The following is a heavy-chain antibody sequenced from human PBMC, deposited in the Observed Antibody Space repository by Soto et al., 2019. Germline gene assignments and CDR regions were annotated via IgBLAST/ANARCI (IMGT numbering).Heavy chain of an antibody. J-gene: IGHJ4*02. CDR2: ISYNGSNK. V-gene: IGHV3-30-3*01. CDR1: GFTFSSYA. CDR3: ARGSVVVVTALFDY. Sequence: QVQLVESGGGVVQPGRSLRLSCAASGFTFSSYAMHWVRQAPGKGLERVAVISYNGSNKYYADSVKGRFTISRDNSKITLDLQMDSLRAEDTAVYYCARGSVVVVTALFDYWGQGTLVTVSS. D-gene: IGHD2-21*02.